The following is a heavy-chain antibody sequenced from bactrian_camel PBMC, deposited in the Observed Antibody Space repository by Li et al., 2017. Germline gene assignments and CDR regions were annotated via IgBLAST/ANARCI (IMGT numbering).Heavy chain of an antibody. V-gene: IGHV3S53*01. CDR3: ATYIYVAGDSNY. Sequence: HVQLVESGGDSVQAGGSLTLSCVASGNSIRTYFVGWFRQAPGRKREGLAIMNSIGSERYADSVKDRFTISRDNAKNTLFLQMDSLKTEDTAVYYCATYIYVAGDSNYWGQGTQVTVS. CDR1: GNSIRTYF. CDR2: MNSIGSE. D-gene: IGHD2*01. J-gene: IGHJ4*01.